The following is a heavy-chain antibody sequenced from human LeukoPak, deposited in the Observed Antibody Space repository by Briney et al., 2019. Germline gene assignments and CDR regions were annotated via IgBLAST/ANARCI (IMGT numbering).Heavy chain of an antibody. V-gene: IGHV4-4*07. CDR2: IYTSGST. Sequence: SETLSLTCTVSGGSISSYYWSWIRQPAGKGPEWIERIYTSGSTNYNPSLKSRVTMSVDTSKNQFSLKLSSVTAADTAVYYCARERYYYDSSGYYYVLDYWGQGTLVTVSS. D-gene: IGHD3-22*01. CDR3: ARERYYYDSSGYYYVLDY. CDR1: GGSISSYY. J-gene: IGHJ4*02.